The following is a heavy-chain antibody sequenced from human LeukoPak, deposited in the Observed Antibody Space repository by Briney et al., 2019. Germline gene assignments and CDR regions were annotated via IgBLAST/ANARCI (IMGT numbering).Heavy chain of an antibody. D-gene: IGHD6-6*01. V-gene: IGHV5-51*01. Sequence: GESLKISCKGSGYSFTSYWIGWVRQMPGKGLEWMGIIYPGDSDTRYSPSFHGQVTISADKSISTAYLQWSSLKASDTAMYYCARPSPIIAAHAADAFDIWGQGTMVTVSS. J-gene: IGHJ3*02. CDR2: IYPGDSDT. CDR3: ARPSPIIAAHAADAFDI. CDR1: GYSFTSYW.